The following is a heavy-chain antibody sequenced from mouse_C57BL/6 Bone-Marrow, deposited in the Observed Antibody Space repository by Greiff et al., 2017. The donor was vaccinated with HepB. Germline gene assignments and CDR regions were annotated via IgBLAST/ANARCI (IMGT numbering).Heavy chain of an antibody. J-gene: IGHJ4*01. V-gene: IGHV1-84*01. Sequence: QVQLKESGPELVKPGASVKISCKASGYTFTDYYINWVKQRPGQGLEWIGWLYPGSGNTKYNEKFKGKATLTVDTSSSTAYMQLSSLTSEDSAVYFCARGEYLYAMDYWGQGTSVTVSS. CDR1: GYTFTDYY. CDR3: ARGEYLYAMDY. CDR2: LYPGSGNT. D-gene: IGHD5-1*01.